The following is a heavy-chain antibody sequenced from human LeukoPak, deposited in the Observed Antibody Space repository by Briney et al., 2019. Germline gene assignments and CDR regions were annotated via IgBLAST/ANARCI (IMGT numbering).Heavy chain of an antibody. CDR3: AREGTAGTNLNWFDP. J-gene: IGHJ5*02. V-gene: IGHV4-59*01. CDR1: VGPISSYY. Sequence: SETLSLTCSVSVGPISSYYWSWLPQPPGKALEWLGYISYSGSANFNPPLKRRVTISVDTSKNQFSRKLSSVTAADTAVYYCAREGTAGTNLNWFDPWGQGTLVTVSS. CDR2: ISYSGSA. D-gene: IGHD1-1*01.